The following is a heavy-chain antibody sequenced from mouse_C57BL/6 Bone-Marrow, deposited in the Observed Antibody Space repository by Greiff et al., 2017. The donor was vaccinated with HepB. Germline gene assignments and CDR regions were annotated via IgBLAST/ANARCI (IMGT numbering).Heavy chain of an antibody. V-gene: IGHV3-6*01. CDR3: ARVGSSSRYAMDY. Sequence: EVQLQESGPGLVKPSQSLSLTCSVTGYSITSGYYWNWIRQFPGNKLEWMGYISYDGSNHYNPSLKNRITITRDTSKNEFLLKLTPVTPEDTATYDCARVGSSSRYAMDYWGQGTSVTVSS. D-gene: IGHD1-1*01. CDR2: ISYDGSN. CDR1: GYSITSGYY. J-gene: IGHJ4*01.